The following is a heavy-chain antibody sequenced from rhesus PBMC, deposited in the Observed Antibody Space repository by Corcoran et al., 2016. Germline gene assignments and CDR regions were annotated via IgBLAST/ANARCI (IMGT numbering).Heavy chain of an antibody. CDR1: GGSIRTGYYY. J-gene: IGHJ4*01. CDR3: ARSRAPDY. Sequence: QVPLHESGPGLGKPSETLSRTCPVSGGSIRTGYYYWSWIRHPPGKGLEWIGYITYSGSTSYNPSLKSRVTISRDTSKNQFSLKLSSVTAADTAVYYCARSRAPDYWGQGVLVTVSS. CDR2: ITYSGST. D-gene: IGHD2-15*01. V-gene: IGHV4-122*02.